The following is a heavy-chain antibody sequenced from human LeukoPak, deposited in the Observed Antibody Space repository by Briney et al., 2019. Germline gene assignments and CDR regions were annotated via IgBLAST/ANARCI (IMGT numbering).Heavy chain of an antibody. CDR3: AKANYYDSSGYYENLDY. V-gene: IGHV3-23*01. CDR1: GFTFSSNA. J-gene: IGHJ4*02. Sequence: PGGSLRLSCAASGFTFSSNAMGWVRQAPGKGLEWVSAISGSGGSTYYADSVKGRFTISRDNSKNTLYLQMNSLRADDTAVYYCAKANYYDSSGYYENLDYWGQGTLVTVSS. CDR2: ISGSGGST. D-gene: IGHD3-22*01.